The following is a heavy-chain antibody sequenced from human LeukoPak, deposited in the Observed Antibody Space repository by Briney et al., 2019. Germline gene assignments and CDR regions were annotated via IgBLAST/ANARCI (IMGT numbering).Heavy chain of an antibody. J-gene: IGHJ3*02. V-gene: IGHV4-34*01. CDR2: INHSGST. CDR3: ARGVRTMVRGVMVVSAFDI. CDR1: GGSFSGYY. D-gene: IGHD3-10*01. Sequence: SETLSLTCAVYGGSFSGYYWSWIRQPPGKGLEWIGEINHSGSTNYNPSLKSRVTILVDTSKNQFSLKLSSVTAADTAVYYCARGVRTMVRGVMVVSAFDIWGQGTMVTVSS.